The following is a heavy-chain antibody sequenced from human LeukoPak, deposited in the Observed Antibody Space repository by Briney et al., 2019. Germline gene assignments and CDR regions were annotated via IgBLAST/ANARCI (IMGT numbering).Heavy chain of an antibody. J-gene: IGHJ4*02. CDR2: MNPNNGNT. D-gene: IGHD3-10*01. Sequence: ASVKVSCKASGYTFISYDINWVRQATGQGLEWMGWMNPNNGNTDYAQNFRGRVTMTRDTSISTAYMELGGLTSDDTAVYYCAIMVLGLRDPRWDQGTLVTVSS. V-gene: IGHV1-8*01. CDR1: GYTFISYD. CDR3: AIMVLGLRDPR.